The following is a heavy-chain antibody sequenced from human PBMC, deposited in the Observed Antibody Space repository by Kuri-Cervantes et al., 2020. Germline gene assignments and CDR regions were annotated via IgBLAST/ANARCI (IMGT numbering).Heavy chain of an antibody. CDR3: ARAIPGPYAFDI. D-gene: IGHD1-14*01. CDR2: IYTSGST. J-gene: IGHJ3*02. Sequence: SETLSLTCTVSGGSISSYYWSWIRQPAGKGLEWIGRIYTSGSTNYNPSLKSRVTISVDKSKNQFSLMLSSVTAADTAMYYCARAIPGPYAFDIWGQGTMVTVSS. CDR1: GGSISSYY. V-gene: IGHV4-4*07.